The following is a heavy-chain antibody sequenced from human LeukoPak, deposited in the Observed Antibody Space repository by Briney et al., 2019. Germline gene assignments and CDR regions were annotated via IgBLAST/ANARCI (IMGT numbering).Heavy chain of an antibody. CDR1: GGSFSGYY. J-gene: IGHJ4*02. Sequence: SETLSLTCAVYGGSFSGYYWSWIRQPPGKGLEWIGEINHSGSTNYNPSLKSRVTISVDTSKNQFSLKLSSVAAADTAVYYCARGLMVRGATCFDYWGQGTLVTVSS. D-gene: IGHD3-10*01. CDR2: INHSGST. V-gene: IGHV4-34*01. CDR3: ARGLMVRGATCFDY.